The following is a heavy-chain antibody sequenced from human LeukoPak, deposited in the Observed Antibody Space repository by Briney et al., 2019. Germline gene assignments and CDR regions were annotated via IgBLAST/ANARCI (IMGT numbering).Heavy chain of an antibody. D-gene: IGHD2-2*01. J-gene: IGHJ6*03. CDR1: GFTFSSYS. V-gene: IGHV3-21*01. Sequence: PGGSLRLSCAASGFTFSSYSMNWVRQAPGKGLEWVSSISSSSSYIYYADSVKGRFTISRDNAKKSLYLQMNSLRAEDTAVYYCARDPADIVVEPWPVRPYYYMDVWGKGTTVTVSS. CDR3: ARDPADIVVEPWPVRPYYYMDV. CDR2: ISSSSSYI.